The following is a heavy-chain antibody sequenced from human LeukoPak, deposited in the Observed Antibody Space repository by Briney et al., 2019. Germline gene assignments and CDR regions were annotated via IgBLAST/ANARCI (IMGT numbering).Heavy chain of an antibody. Sequence: KPSETLSLTCAVYGGSFSSYYWSWIRQPPGKGLEWIGYIYYSGSTNYNPSLKSRVTISVDTSKNQFSLKLSSVTAADTAVYYCAREPTTVTGYYYYGMDVWGQGTTVTVSS. D-gene: IGHD4-11*01. J-gene: IGHJ6*02. CDR2: IYYSGST. CDR1: GGSFSSYY. V-gene: IGHV4-59*01. CDR3: AREPTTVTGYYYYGMDV.